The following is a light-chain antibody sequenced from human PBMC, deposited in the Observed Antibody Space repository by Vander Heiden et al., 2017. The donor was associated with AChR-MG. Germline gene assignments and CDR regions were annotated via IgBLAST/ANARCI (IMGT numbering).Light chain of an antibody. Sequence: QSALTQPHSVSGSPGQSVTISCTGTSSDVGRYNYVSWYQQHPGKVPKLMIYDVSKRPSGVPDRFSGSKSGNTASLTISGLQAEDEADYYCCSYAGSYAVFGGGTKVTVL. CDR1: SSDVGRYNY. CDR2: DVS. J-gene: IGLJ3*02. CDR3: CSYAGSYAV. V-gene: IGLV2-11*01.